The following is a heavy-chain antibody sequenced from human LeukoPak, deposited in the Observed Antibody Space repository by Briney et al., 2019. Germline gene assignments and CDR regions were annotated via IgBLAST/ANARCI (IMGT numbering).Heavy chain of an antibody. V-gene: IGHV4-4*07. CDR3: ARGTEQLARYYYYYMDV. CDR2: IYTSGST. D-gene: IGHD6-6*01. J-gene: IGHJ6*03. Sequence: SETLSLTCTVSGGSISSYYWSWIRQPAGKGLEWIGRIYTSGSTNYNPSLKSRVTISVDTSKNQFSLKLSSVTAADTAVYYCARGTEQLARYYYYYMDVWGKGTTVTVSS. CDR1: GGSISSYY.